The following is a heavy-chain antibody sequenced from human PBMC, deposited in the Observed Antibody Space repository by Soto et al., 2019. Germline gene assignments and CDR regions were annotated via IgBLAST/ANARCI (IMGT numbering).Heavy chain of an antibody. CDR2: IYYSGST. CDR3: AREYSSSWYQIDY. D-gene: IGHD6-13*01. CDR1: GGSISSSSYY. V-gene: IGHV4-39*02. Sequence: SETLSLTCTVSGGSISSSSYYWGWIRQPPGKGLEWIGSIYYSGSTYYNPSLKSRVTISVDTSKNQFSLKLSSVTAADTAVYYCAREYSSSWYQIDYWGQGTLVTVS. J-gene: IGHJ4*02.